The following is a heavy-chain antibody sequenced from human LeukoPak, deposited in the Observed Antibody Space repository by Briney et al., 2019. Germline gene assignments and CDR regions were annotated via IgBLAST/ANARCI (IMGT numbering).Heavy chain of an antibody. V-gene: IGHV4-4*07. CDR2: IYTCGST. Sequence: SETLSLTCTVSGGSISSYYWSWIRQPAGKGLEWIGRIYTCGSTNYNPSLKSRVTMSVDTSKNQFSLKLSSVTAADTAVYYCARVPGITVTGTLWGADYWGQGTLVTVSS. J-gene: IGHJ4*02. CDR1: GGSISSYY. D-gene: IGHD6-19*01. CDR3: ARVPGITVTGTLWGADY.